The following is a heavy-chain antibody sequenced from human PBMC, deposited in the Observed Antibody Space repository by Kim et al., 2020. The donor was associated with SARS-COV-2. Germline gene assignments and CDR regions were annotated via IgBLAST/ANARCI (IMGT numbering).Heavy chain of an antibody. D-gene: IGHD6-19*01. CDR1: GFTFSSYS. J-gene: IGHJ4*02. CDR2: ISSSSSYI. CDR3: ARHPGRRYPANIAVAGSYYFDY. Sequence: GGSLRLSCAASGFTFSSYSMNWVRQAPGKGLEWVSSISSSSSYIYYADSVKGRFTISRDNAKNPLYLQMNSLRAEDTAVYYCARHPGRRYPANIAVAGSYYFDYWGQGTLVTVSS. V-gene: IGHV3-21*01.